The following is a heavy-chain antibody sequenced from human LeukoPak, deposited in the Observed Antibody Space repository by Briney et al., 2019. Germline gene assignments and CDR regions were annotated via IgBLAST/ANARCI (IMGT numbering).Heavy chain of an antibody. CDR2: ISGSGGST. J-gene: IGHJ4*02. CDR1: GFTFSSYA. D-gene: IGHD6-19*01. V-gene: IGHV3-23*01. CDR3: AGYSSGWSNGFDY. Sequence: GGSLRLSCAASGFTFSSYAMSWVRQAPRKGLEWVSAISGSGGSTYYADSVKGRFTISRDNSKNTLYLQMNGLRAEDTAVYYCAGYSSGWSNGFDYWGQGTLVTVSS.